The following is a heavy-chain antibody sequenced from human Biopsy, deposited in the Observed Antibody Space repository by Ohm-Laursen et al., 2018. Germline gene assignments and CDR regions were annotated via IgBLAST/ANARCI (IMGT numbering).Heavy chain of an antibody. V-gene: IGHV4-61*01. Sequence: TLPLTCPVSGGSVSDSFHFWSWIRQPPGKGLEWIGDVYYSGTTNYNPSLKSRLTISVDTSKNQFSLNLNSVTAADTAVYFCARDVKRYCSGTSCYSGYFGMDVWGQGTTVTVS. J-gene: IGHJ6*02. CDR1: GGSVSDSFHF. D-gene: IGHD2-2*01. CDR3: ARDVKRYCSGTSCYSGYFGMDV. CDR2: VYYSGTT.